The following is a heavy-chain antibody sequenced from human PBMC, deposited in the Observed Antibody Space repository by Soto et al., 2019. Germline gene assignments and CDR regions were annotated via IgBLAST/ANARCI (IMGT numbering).Heavy chain of an antibody. J-gene: IGHJ4*02. V-gene: IGHV4-30-4*01. CDR2: IYYSGST. Sequence: QVQLQESGPGLVKPSQTLSLTCTVSGGSISSGDYYWSWIRQPPGKGLEWIGYIYYSGSTYYNPPRKSRVTISVDTTKNQFSLKLSSVTAADTAVYYCARARGARYFDYWGQGTLVTVSS. CDR3: ARARGARYFDY. CDR1: GGSISSGDYY. D-gene: IGHD2-15*01.